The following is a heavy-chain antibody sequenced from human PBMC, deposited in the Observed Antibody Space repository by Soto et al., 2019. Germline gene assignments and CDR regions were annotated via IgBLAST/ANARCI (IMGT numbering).Heavy chain of an antibody. CDR1: GFTVRSNY. J-gene: IGHJ6*02. Sequence: GGSLRLSCAASGFTVRSNYMSWVRQAPGKGLEWVSIIYSDDITYYADSVKGRFTISRDNSKNTLYLQMNSLRAEDTAVYYCSGTPYYYYGMDVWGQGTTVTVSS. D-gene: IGHD6-13*01. CDR3: SGTPYYYYGMDV. V-gene: IGHV3-66*01. CDR2: IYSDDIT.